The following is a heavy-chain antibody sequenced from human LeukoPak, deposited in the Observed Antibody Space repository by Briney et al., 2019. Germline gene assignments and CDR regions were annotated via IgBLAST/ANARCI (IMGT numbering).Heavy chain of an antibody. CDR3: ARPESVVGATEAAAFDI. V-gene: IGHV3-30-3*01. CDR2: ISYDGSNK. D-gene: IGHD1-26*01. Sequence: GGSLRLSCAASGFTFSSYAMHWVRQAPGKGLEWVAVISYDGSNKYYADSVKGRFTISRDNSKNTLYLQMNSLRAEDTVVYYCARPESVVGATEAAAFDIWGQGTMVTVSS. CDR1: GFTFSSYA. J-gene: IGHJ3*02.